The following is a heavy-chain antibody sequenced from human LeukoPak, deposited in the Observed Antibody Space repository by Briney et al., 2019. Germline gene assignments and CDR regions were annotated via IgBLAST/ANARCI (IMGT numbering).Heavy chain of an antibody. CDR2: ISGSGAST. V-gene: IGHV3-23*01. CDR1: GFTFSSYW. J-gene: IGHJ4*02. D-gene: IGHD6-13*01. CDR3: AKARAGDITAAFNY. Sequence: GGSLRLSCAASGFTFSSYWMNWARQAPGKGLEWVSGISGSGASTYYADSVKGRFTISRDNSQNTLYLQMNSLRAEDTAVYYCAKARAGDITAAFNYWGQGTLVTVSS.